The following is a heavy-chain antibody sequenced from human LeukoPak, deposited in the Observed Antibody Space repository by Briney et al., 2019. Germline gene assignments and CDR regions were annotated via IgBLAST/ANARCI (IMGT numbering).Heavy chain of an antibody. CDR2: ISAYNGNT. J-gene: IGHJ2*01. V-gene: IGHV1-18*01. CDR1: GYTFTNYG. D-gene: IGHD4/OR15-4a*01. CDR3: AREAVLGATHNWYFDL. Sequence: ASVKVSCKASGYTFTNYGIHWVRQAPGQGLEWMAWISAYNGNTHFAQNFQGRVTMTTDTSTNTAYMEVKSLRPDDTAVYYCAREAVLGATHNWYFDLWGRGTQVTVSS.